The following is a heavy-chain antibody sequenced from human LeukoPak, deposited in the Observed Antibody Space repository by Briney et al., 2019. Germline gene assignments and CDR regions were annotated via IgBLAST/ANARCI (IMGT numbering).Heavy chain of an antibody. Sequence: ASVKASCKASGYTFTSYDINWVRQATGQGLEWMGIINPSGGSTSYAQKFQGRVTMTTDTSTSTAYMELRSLRSDDTAVYYCATDLDRGVNYWGQGTLVTVSS. V-gene: IGHV1-46*01. CDR3: ATDLDRGVNY. J-gene: IGHJ4*02. CDR2: INPSGGST. D-gene: IGHD3-10*01. CDR1: GYTFTSYD.